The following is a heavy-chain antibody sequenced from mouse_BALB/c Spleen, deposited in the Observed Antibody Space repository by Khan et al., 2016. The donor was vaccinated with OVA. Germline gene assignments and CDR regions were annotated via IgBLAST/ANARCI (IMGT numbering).Heavy chain of an antibody. J-gene: IGHJ3*01. CDR3: ARGSGFAD. Sequence: QVQLQQSGAELVRPGVSVKISCKGSGYTFTDYPMHWVKQSHAKSLEWIGVISTYYGDASYNQKFKGKATMTVDKSSSTAYMELARLTSEDSAIYSCARGSGFADWGQGTLVTVSA. CDR2: ISTYYGDA. V-gene: IGHV1S137*01. CDR1: GYTFTDYP.